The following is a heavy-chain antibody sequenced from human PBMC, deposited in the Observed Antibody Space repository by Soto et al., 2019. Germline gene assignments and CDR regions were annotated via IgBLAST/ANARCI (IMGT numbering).Heavy chain of an antibody. V-gene: IGHV3-74*01. D-gene: IGHD1-26*01. Sequence: GGSLRLSCAASGFTFSNDWMHWVRQAPGKGLVWISRINDQGGSPTYADSVKGRFTISRDNVKNTLYLQMNSLRAEDTAVYYCANGRGGSYLSANLYYFDYWGQGTLVTVSS. CDR1: GFTFSNDW. CDR3: ANGRGGSYLSANLYYFDY. CDR2: INDQGGSP. J-gene: IGHJ4*02.